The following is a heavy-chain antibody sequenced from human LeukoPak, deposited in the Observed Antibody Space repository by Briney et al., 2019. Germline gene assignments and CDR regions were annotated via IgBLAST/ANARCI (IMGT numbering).Heavy chain of an antibody. J-gene: IGHJ6*03. V-gene: IGHV3-23*01. CDR1: GFTFSRYG. D-gene: IGHD3-10*01. CDR2: ISGSGGRT. CDR3: AKGDFYGSGRDYYYYMDV. Sequence: GGSLRLSCAASGFTFSRYGMSWVRQAPGKGLEWVSAISGSGGRTYYADSVKGRFTISRDNSKNTLYLQMNSLRAEDTAVYNCAKGDFYGSGRDYYYYMDVWGKGTTVTISS.